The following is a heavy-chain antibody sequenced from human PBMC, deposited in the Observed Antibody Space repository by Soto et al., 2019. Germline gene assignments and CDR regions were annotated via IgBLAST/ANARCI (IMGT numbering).Heavy chain of an antibody. CDR3: ARDINPMYTEVALDAFDI. V-gene: IGHV4-61*01. CDR1: GGSVNTINYY. J-gene: IGHJ3*02. D-gene: IGHD5-12*01. Sequence: SETLSITCPVSGGSVNTINYYWNWIRQPTGKGLEWIGYIYYSGSTNYNPSLKSRVTISVDTSKNQLSLKLSSVTAADTAVYYCARDINPMYTEVALDAFDIWGQGTMVTVSS. CDR2: IYYSGST.